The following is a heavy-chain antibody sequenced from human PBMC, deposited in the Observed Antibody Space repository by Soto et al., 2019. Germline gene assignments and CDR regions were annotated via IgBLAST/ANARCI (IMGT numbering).Heavy chain of an antibody. D-gene: IGHD6-13*01. J-gene: IGHJ5*02. CDR3: ARERAAAGSNWFDP. Sequence: AASVKVSCKASGYTFTSYDINWVRQATGQGLEWMGWMNPNSGNTGYAQKFQGRVTMTRNTSISTAYMELSSLRSEDTAVYYCARERAAAGSNWFDPWGQGTLVTVSS. CDR1: GYTFTSYD. CDR2: MNPNSGNT. V-gene: IGHV1-8*01.